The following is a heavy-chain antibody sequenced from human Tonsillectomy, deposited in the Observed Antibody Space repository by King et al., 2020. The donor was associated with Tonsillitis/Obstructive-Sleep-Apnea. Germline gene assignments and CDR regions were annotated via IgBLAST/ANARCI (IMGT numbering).Heavy chain of an antibody. V-gene: IGHV1-18*01. CDR2: ISAYNGNT. Sequence: VQLVESGAEVKKPGASVKVSCKASGYTFTSYGISWVRQAPGQGLEWMGWISAYNGNTNYAQKLQGRVTMTTDTSTSTAYMELRSLRSDDTAVYYCARSSSTSWFVWGTRYYYYGMDVWGQGTTVTVSS. CDR1: GYTFTSYG. D-gene: IGHD2-2*01. J-gene: IGHJ6*02. CDR3: ARSSSTSWFVWGTRYYYYGMDV.